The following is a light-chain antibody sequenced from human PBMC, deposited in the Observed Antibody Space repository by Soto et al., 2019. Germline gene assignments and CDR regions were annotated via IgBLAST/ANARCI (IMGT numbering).Light chain of an antibody. CDR1: QSVSSY. CDR3: QQYGGSPGT. V-gene: IGKV3-20*01. CDR2: GAS. J-gene: IGKJ1*01. Sequence: EIVLTHSPATLSLSQWERATLSFRASQSVSSYLAWYQQKPGQAPRLLIYGASSRTTGIPDRFSGSGSGTNFTLTISRLETEDFAVYYCQQYGGSPGTFGQGTKVDIK.